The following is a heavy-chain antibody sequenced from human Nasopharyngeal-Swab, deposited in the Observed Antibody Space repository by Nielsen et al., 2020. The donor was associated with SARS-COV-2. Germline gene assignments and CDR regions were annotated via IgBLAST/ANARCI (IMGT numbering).Heavy chain of an antibody. J-gene: IGHJ4*02. Sequence: WIRQPRKGLEWIGYIYYSGSTYYNPSLKSRVTISVDTSKNQFSLKLSSVTAADTAVYYCARANSGSYFDYWGQGTLVTVSS. CDR3: ARANSGSYFDY. V-gene: IGHV4-31*02. D-gene: IGHD1-26*01. CDR2: IYYSGST.